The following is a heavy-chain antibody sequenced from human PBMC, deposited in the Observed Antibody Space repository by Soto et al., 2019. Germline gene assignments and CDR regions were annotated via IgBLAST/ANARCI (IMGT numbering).Heavy chain of an antibody. CDR1: GFTFSLYP. V-gene: IGHV3-23*01. J-gene: IGHJ4*02. CDR2: ISAGGDST. Sequence: EVKVLESGGGLVQPGGSVRLSCATSGFTFSLYPMNWVRQAPGKGLEWVSGISAGGDSTYYADSVKGRFTIFRDNSKHSVYLQMNSLRVEDTAVYYCARRVWGQGTLVTVSS. CDR3: ARRV.